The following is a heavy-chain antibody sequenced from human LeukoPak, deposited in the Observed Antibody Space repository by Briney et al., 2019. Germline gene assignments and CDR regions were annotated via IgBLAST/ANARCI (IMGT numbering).Heavy chain of an antibody. CDR3: ARGPVGYFDY. CDR1: GGTFSSYA. V-gene: IGHV1-69*13. J-gene: IGHJ4*02. D-gene: IGHD1-14*01. CDR2: IIPIFGTA. Sequence: GASVKVSCKASGGTFSSYAISWVRQAPGQGLEWMGGIIPIFGTANYAQKFQGRVAITADESTSTAYMELSSLRSEDTAVYYCARGPVGYFDYWGQGTLVTVSS.